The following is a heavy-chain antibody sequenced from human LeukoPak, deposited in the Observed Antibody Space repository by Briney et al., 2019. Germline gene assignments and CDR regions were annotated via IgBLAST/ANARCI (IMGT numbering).Heavy chain of an antibody. J-gene: IGHJ4*02. CDR1: GGSISSYY. CDR3: ARAGVVPAAINY. V-gene: IGHV4-59*01. CDR2: IYCSGST. D-gene: IGHD2-2*01. Sequence: SETLSLTCTVSGGSISSYYWSWIRQPPGKGLEWIGYIYCSGSTNYNPSLKSRVTISVDTSKNQFSLKLSSVTAADTAVYYCARAGVVPAAINYWGQGTLVTVSS.